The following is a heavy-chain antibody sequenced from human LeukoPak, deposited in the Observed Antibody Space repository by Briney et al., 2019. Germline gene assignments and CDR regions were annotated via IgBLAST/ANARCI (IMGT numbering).Heavy chain of an antibody. CDR3: ASRVAAAGTGFDP. J-gene: IGHJ5*02. CDR2: IYYSGST. Sequence: PSETLSLTCTVSGGSISSSSYYWGWIRQPPGKGLEWIGNIYYSGSTFYNPSLKSRVTIPVDTSKNQFSLNLGSVTAADTAVYYCASRVAAAGTGFDPWGQGTLVTVSS. CDR1: GGSISSSSYY. V-gene: IGHV4-39*01. D-gene: IGHD6-13*01.